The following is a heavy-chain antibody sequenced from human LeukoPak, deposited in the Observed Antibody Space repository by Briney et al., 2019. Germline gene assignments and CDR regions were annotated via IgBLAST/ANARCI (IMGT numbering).Heavy chain of an antibody. CDR2: ISGSGRNT. Sequence: GGSLSLSCAASGFPFSSHPMNWVRQAPGKGLEWVSVISGSGRNTYYADSVKGRFTISRDNSKNTLYLEMNSLRAEDTAVYYCAKSRSTWYDNYPFDYWGQGTLVTVSS. D-gene: IGHD6-13*01. CDR3: AKSRSTWYDNYPFDY. V-gene: IGHV3-23*01. CDR1: GFPFSSHP. J-gene: IGHJ4*02.